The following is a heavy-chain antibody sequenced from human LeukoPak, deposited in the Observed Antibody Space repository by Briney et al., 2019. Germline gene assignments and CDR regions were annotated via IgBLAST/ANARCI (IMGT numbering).Heavy chain of an antibody. Sequence: GGSLRLSCSASGFTFSSYAMHWVRQAPGKGLEYVSAISSNGGGTYYADSVKGRFTISRDNSKNTLYLQMSSLRAEDTAVYYCVKDVEQLASHLYHYGMDVWGQGTTVTVSS. J-gene: IGHJ6*02. CDR1: GFTFSSYA. CDR3: VKDVEQLASHLYHYGMDV. V-gene: IGHV3-64D*06. CDR2: ISSNGGGT. D-gene: IGHD6-6*01.